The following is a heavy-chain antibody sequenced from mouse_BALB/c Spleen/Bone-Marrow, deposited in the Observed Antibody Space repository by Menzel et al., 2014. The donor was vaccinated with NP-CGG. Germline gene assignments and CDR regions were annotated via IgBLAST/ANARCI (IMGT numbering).Heavy chain of an antibody. V-gene: IGHV4-1*02. J-gene: IGHJ2*01. CDR2: INPDSSTI. CDR3: ARQGYYGKGDY. D-gene: IGHD2-1*01. CDR1: GFDFSRYW. Sequence: SGGSLKLSCAASGFDFSRYWMSWVRQAPGKGLEWIGEINPDSSTINYTPSLKDKFIISRDNAKNTLYLQMSKVRSEDTALYYCARQGYYGKGDYWGQGTTLTVSS.